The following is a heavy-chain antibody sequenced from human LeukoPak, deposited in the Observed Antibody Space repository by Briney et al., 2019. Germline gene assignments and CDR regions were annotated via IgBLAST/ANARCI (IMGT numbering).Heavy chain of an antibody. CDR1: GGSISGSSYY. CDR2: IYYSGNT. V-gene: IGHV4-61*01. J-gene: IGHJ4*02. CDR3: ARESVRGVDTTMVHYFDY. Sequence: SETLSLTCTVSGGSISGSSYYWSWIRQPPGKGLEWIGYIYYSGNTNYNPSLKSRVTISVDTSNNQFSLKLSSVTAADTAVYFCARESVRGVDTTMVHYFDYWGQGILVTVSS. D-gene: IGHD5-18*01.